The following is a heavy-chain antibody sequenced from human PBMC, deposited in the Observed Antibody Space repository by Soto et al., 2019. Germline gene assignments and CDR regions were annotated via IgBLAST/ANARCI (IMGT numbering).Heavy chain of an antibody. CDR2: INHSGST. CDR1: GGSFSCYY. CDR3: ARGLSYGLYYYYYGMDV. D-gene: IGHD5-18*01. J-gene: IGHJ6*02. Sequence: PSETLSLTCAVYGGSFSCYYWSWIRQPPGKGLEWIGEINHSGSTNYNPSLKSRVTISVDTSKNQFSLKLSSVTAADTAVYYCARGLSYGLYYYYYGMDVWGQGTTVTVSS. V-gene: IGHV4-34*01.